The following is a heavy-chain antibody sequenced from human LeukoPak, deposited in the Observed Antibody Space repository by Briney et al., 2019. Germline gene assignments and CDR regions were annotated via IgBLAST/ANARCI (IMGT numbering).Heavy chain of an antibody. CDR3: ARSVYSGSSRYFDY. V-gene: IGHV3-20*04. J-gene: IGHJ4*02. D-gene: IGHD6-6*01. Sequence: GGSLRLSCAASGFTFDDYGMSWVRQAPGKGLEWVSGINWNGGITAYADSVKGRFTISRDNAKNSLYLQMNSLRADDTAVYYCARSVYSGSSRYFDYWGQGTLVTVSS. CDR2: INWNGGIT. CDR1: GFTFDDYG.